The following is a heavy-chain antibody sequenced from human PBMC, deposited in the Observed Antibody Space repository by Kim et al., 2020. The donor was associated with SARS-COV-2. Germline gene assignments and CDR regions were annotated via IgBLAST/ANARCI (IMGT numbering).Heavy chain of an antibody. D-gene: IGHD3-10*01. J-gene: IGHJ6*02. V-gene: IGHV3-13*01. CDR1: GFTFSSYD. CDR3: ARAAGSGGYYYYYAMDV. CDR2: IGTAGDT. Sequence: GGSLRLSCAASGFTFSSYDMHWVRQATGKGLEWVSAIGTAGDTYYPGSVKGRFTISRENAKNSLYLQMNSLRAGDTAVYYCARAAGSGGYYYYYAMDVWGQGTTVTVSS.